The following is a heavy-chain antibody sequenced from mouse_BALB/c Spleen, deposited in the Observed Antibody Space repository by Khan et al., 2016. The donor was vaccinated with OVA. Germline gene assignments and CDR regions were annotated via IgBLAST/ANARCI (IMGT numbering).Heavy chain of an antibody. CDR1: GYTFTSFW. J-gene: IGHJ3*01. CDR2: IDPSKSET. CDR3: AGGGYGSPFAY. Sequence: QVQLQQSGPELVRPGASVKMSCKASGYTFTSFWIHWVKQRPGQGLEWIGMIDPSKSETRLNQKFKDKATLNVDKSSNTAYMQLSRLTSEGSAVYYCAGGGYGSPFAYWGQGTLVTVSA. V-gene: IGHV1S127*01. D-gene: IGHD1-1*01.